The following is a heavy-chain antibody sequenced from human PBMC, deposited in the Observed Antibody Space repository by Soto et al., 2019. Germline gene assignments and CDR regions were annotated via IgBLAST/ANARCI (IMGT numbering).Heavy chain of an antibody. CDR2: IYYSGYT. CDR1: GGSITSAGFY. Sequence: AAETLSLTCTVSGGSITSAGFYWSWILQHPGKGLEWIGYIYYSGYTHYNPSLKSRVTISADTSKNQVSLRLNSVTAADTAVYYCASAGPYSKSWLQFDPWGQGTLVTVS. J-gene: IGHJ5*02. D-gene: IGHD6-13*01. V-gene: IGHV4-31*03. CDR3: ASAGPYSKSWLQFDP.